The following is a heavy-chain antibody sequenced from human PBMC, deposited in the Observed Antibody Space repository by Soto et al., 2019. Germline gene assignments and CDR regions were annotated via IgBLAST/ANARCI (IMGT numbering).Heavy chain of an antibody. D-gene: IGHD5-12*01. J-gene: IGHJ3*02. CDR3: ENDHRGYGGDDAFDI. CDR1: GFTFDDYA. CDR2: IGWNNDKI. V-gene: IGHV3-9*01. Sequence: EVQLVESGGGLAQPGRSLRLSCAASGFTFDDYAMYWVRQAPGKGLEWVSGIGWNNDKIGYADSVKGRFTISRDNAKSSLYLQMTSLRAEDTALYYCENDHRGYGGDDAFDIWGQGTMVIVSP.